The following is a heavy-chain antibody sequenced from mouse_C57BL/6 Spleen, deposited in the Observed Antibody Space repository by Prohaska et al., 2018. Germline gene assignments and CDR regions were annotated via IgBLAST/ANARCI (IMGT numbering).Heavy chain of an antibody. CDR2: IRLKSDNYAT. D-gene: IGHD2-1*01. J-gene: IGHJ4*01. CDR1: GFTFSNYW. V-gene: IGHV6-3*01. Sequence: EVKLEESGGGLVQPGGSMKLSCVASGFTFSNYWMNWVRQSPEKGLEWVAQIRLKSDNYATHYAESVKGRFTISRDDSKSSVYLQMNNLRAEDTGIYYCTIYYGNYDAMDYWGQGTSVTVSS. CDR3: TIYYGNYDAMDY.